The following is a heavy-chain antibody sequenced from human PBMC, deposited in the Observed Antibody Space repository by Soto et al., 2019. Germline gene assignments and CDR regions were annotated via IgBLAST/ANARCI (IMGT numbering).Heavy chain of an antibody. V-gene: IGHV1-18*01. D-gene: IGHD1-26*01. CDR3: ARDLGVGATFLVGWFDP. CDR1: GYTFTSYG. Sequence: ASVKVSCKASGYTFTSYGISWVRQAPGQGLEWMGWISAYNGNTNYAQKLQGRVTMTTDTSTSTAYMELRSLRSDDTAVYYCARDLGVGATFLVGWFDPWRQGTLVTVSS. J-gene: IGHJ5*02. CDR2: ISAYNGNT.